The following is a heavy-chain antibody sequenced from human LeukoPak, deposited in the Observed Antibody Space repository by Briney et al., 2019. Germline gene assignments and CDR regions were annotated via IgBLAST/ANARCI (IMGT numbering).Heavy chain of an antibody. D-gene: IGHD3-22*01. CDR1: SYSINSGYY. V-gene: IGHV4-38-2*02. CDR2: IYRSGST. Sequence: SETLSLTCTVSSYSINSGYYWGWIRQPPGKGLEWIGNIYRSGSTYYNPSLESRVTISVDTSKNQFSLKLSSVTAADTAVYYCARATGYDSSGYPSPADAFDIWGQGTMVTVSS. CDR3: ARATGYDSSGYPSPADAFDI. J-gene: IGHJ3*02.